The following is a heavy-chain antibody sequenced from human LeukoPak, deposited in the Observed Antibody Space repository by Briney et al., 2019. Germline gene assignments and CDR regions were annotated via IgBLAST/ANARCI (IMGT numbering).Heavy chain of an antibody. CDR3: ARDRTGIAAAGTFYYYYYMDV. Sequence: SETLSLTCTVSGGSISSYYWSWIRQPAGKGLEWIGRIYISGSTNYNPSLKSRVTMSVDTSKNQFSLKLSSVTAADTAVYYCARDRTGIAAAGTFYYYYYMDVWGKGTTVTVSS. CDR2: IYISGST. CDR1: GGSISSYY. V-gene: IGHV4-4*07. J-gene: IGHJ6*03. D-gene: IGHD6-13*01.